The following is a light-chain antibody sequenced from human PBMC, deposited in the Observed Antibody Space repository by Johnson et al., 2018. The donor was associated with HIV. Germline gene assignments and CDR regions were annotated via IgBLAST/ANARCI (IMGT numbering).Light chain of an antibody. J-gene: IGLJ1*01. V-gene: IGLV1-51*02. CDR2: ENN. CDR1: SSNIGNNY. CDR3: GTWDSSLSAGV. Sequence: QSVLTHPPSVSAAPGQKVTISCSGSSSNIGNNYVSWYQQLPGTAPKLLIYENNKRPSGIPDRFSGYKSGTSATLGITGLQTGDAADYYCGTWDSSLSAGVCGTGKKVTVL.